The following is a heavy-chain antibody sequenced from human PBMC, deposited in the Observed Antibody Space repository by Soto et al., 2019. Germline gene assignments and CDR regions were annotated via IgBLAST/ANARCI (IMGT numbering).Heavy chain of an antibody. V-gene: IGHV1-69*02. J-gene: IGHJ4*02. Sequence: VKVSCKASGGTFSSYTISWVRQAPGQGLEWMGRIIPILGIANYAQKFQGRVTITADKSTSTAYMELSSLRSEDTAVYYCAAGTIVATTRLRYYFDYWGQGTLVTVSS. CDR2: IIPILGIA. CDR1: GGTFSSYT. CDR3: AAGTIVATTRLRYYFDY. D-gene: IGHD5-12*01.